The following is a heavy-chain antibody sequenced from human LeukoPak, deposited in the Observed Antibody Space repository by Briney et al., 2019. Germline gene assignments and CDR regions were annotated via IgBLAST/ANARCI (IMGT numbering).Heavy chain of an antibody. CDR1: GFTFDDYA. CDR2: ISWNSGSI. Sequence: GRSLRLSCAASGFTFDDYAMHWVRQAPGKGLEWVSGISWNSGSIGYADSVKGRFTISRDNAKNSLYLQMNSLRAEDTALCYCAKDRALAIFGVVTHFDYWGQGTLVTVSS. V-gene: IGHV3-9*01. D-gene: IGHD3-3*01. CDR3: AKDRALAIFGVVTHFDY. J-gene: IGHJ4*02.